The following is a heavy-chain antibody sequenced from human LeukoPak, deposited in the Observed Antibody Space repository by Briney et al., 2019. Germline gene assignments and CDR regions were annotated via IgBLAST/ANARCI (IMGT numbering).Heavy chain of an antibody. V-gene: IGHV3-21*05. CDR1: GFTFSIYS. CDR3: ARDDMGLFDY. D-gene: IGHD1-26*01. J-gene: IGHJ4*02. Sequence: NPGGSLRLSCAASGFTFSIYSMNWIRQAPGKGLEWVSYISSSSSYTNYADSVKGRFTISRDNAKNSLYLQMNSLRAEDTAVYYCARDDMGLFDYWGQGTLVTVSS. CDR2: ISSSSSYT.